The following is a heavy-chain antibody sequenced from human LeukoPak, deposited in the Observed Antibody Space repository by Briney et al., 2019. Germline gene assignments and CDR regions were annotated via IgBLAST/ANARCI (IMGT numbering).Heavy chain of an antibody. Sequence: GGSLRLSCVVSRFTFSHYWMSWVRQTPGRGLEWVANIKQDGSEKYYLNSVKGRFTISRDNAKNSLYLQMNSLRAEDTAVYYCVRDGCSPAVKFDRWGQGTMVTVSS. CDR2: IKQDGSEK. CDR1: RFTFSHYW. D-gene: IGHD4/OR15-4a*01. CDR3: VRDGCSPAVKFDR. V-gene: IGHV3-7*05. J-gene: IGHJ4*02.